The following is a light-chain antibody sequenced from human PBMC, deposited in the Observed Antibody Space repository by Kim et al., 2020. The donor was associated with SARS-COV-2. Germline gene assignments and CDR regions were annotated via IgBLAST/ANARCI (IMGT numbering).Light chain of an antibody. CDR2: KVS. J-gene: IGKJ5*01. CDR1: QSLVFSDGKTY. Sequence: DVIMTQSPLSLPVTLGQPASISCRSSQSLVFSDGKTYLHWFHQRPGQSPRRLIYKVSNRDSGVPDRFSGSGSGTDFTLKISGGEAEDVGVDYCMQGIHPMTFVQGTRLEIK. CDR3: MQGIHPMT. V-gene: IGKV2-30*01.